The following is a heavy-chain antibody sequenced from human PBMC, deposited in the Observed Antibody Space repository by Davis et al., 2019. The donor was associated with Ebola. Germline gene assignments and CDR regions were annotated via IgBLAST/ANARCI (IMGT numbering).Heavy chain of an antibody. J-gene: IGHJ4*02. CDR1: GFTFSSYG. CDR2: ISYDGSNK. CDR3: ARDPSTTVTTGAMDY. V-gene: IGHV3-30*03. D-gene: IGHD4-17*01. Sequence: GESLKISCAASGFTFSSYGMHWVRQAPGKGLEWVAVISYDGSNKYYADSVKGRFTISRDNSKNTLYLQMNSLRAEDTAVYYCARDPSTTVTTGAMDYWGQGTLVTVSS.